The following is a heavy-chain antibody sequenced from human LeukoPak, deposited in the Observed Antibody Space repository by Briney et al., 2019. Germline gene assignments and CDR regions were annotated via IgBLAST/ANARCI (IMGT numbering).Heavy chain of an antibody. CDR2: INPNTGGT. CDR3: ARVPGYSGYGLPFDF. J-gene: IGHJ4*02. V-gene: IGHV1-2*02. Sequence: ASVKVSCKTSGYTFTGYYMHWMRQAPGQGLEWMGWINPNTGGTNYVQKFQGRVTITRDTSISTAYMELSRLTSDDTGVYYCARVPGYSGYGLPFDFWGQGTLVTVSS. D-gene: IGHD5-12*01. CDR1: GYTFTGYY.